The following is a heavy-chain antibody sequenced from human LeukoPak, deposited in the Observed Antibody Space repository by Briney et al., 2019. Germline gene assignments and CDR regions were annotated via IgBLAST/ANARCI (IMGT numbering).Heavy chain of an antibody. J-gene: IGHJ5*02. Sequence: ASVKVSCKASGYIYTTDGISWVRQAPGQGLEWMGWIDTYSGKTNYAQKFQGRVTMTSGTSTSTAYMELRSLRSDDTAVYYCARDRGIAEADSFDPWGQGTLVTVSS. D-gene: IGHD6-13*01. CDR3: ARDRGIAEADSFDP. CDR2: IDTYSGKT. V-gene: IGHV1-18*01. CDR1: GYIYTTDG.